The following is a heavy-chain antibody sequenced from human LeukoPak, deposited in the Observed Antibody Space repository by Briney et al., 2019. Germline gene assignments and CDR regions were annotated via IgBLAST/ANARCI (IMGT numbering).Heavy chain of an antibody. J-gene: IGHJ5*02. CDR2: MYSRGDT. CDR1: GFTVSDNY. D-gene: IGHD6-13*01. V-gene: IGHV3-53*01. CDR3: ARDAPQVPAAGVLAS. Sequence: GSLRLSCAASGFTVSDNYMSWVRQAPGKGLEWVSVMYSRGDTYYADSVKGRFTFSRDISKNMLYLQMNGLRSEDTAMYYCARDAPQVPAAGVLASWGQGTLVTVSS.